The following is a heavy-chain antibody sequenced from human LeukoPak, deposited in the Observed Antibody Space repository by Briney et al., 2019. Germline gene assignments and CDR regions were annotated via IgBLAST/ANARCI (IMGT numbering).Heavy chain of an antibody. CDR3: ARVSILTGYFGQIWFDP. Sequence: ASVKVSCKASGYTFTSCAISWVRQATGQGLEWMGWMNPNSGNTGYAQKFQGRVTMTRNTSISTAYMELSSLRSEDTAVYYCARVSILTGYFGQIWFDPWGQGTLVTVSS. V-gene: IGHV1-8*02. D-gene: IGHD3-9*01. J-gene: IGHJ5*02. CDR1: GYTFTSCA. CDR2: MNPNSGNT.